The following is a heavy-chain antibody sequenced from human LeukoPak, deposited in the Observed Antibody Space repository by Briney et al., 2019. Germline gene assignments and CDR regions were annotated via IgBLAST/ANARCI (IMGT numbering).Heavy chain of an antibody. CDR3: ARDSPPTTVVIKIDY. CDR2: IYYSGST. D-gene: IGHD4-23*01. V-gene: IGHV4-59*01. CDR1: GGSISSYY. Sequence: SETLSLTCTVSGGSISSYYWSWIRQPPGKGLEWIGYIYYSGSTNYNPSLKSRVTISVDTSKNQFSLKLSSVTAADTAVYYCARDSPPTTVVIKIDYWGQGTLVTVSS. J-gene: IGHJ4*02.